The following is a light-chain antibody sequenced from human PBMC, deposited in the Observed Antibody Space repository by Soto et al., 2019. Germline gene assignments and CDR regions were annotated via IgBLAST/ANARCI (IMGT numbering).Light chain of an antibody. CDR3: HQRQSWPRT. CDR2: LTS. V-gene: IGKV3-11*01. CDR1: QAVNTR. J-gene: IGKJ1*01. Sequence: EIVLTQSPATLSSFPGDRVTLSCRASQAVNTRLAWYQHKPGQAPRLLIYLTSNRAAGIPARFSGSGSETDFTLTISDVEPEDFAVYYCHQRQSWPRTFRQGTKVDIK.